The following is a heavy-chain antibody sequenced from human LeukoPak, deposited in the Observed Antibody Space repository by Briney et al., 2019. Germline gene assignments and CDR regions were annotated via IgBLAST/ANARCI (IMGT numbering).Heavy chain of an antibody. CDR2: INPSGGST. Sequence: ASVKGSCKASGYTFTSYYMHWVRQAPGQGLEWMGIINPSGGSTSYAQKFQGRVTMTRDTSTSTVYMELSSLRSEDTAVYYCAMSNYDFWSGYYPMDAWGKGTTVTVSS. CDR1: GYTFTSYY. J-gene: IGHJ6*04. D-gene: IGHD3-3*01. CDR3: AMSNYDFWSGYYPMDA. V-gene: IGHV1-46*03.